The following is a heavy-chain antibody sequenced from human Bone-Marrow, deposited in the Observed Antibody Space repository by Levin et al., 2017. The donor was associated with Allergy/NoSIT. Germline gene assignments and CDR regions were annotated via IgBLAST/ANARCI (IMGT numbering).Heavy chain of an antibody. CDR3: TKDSRYYYDSIDNWFDP. J-gene: IGHJ5*02. D-gene: IGHD3-22*01. CDR1: GFTFGDYA. Sequence: SGGSLRLSCAASGFTFGDYAMHWVRQVPGKGLEWVSGISWNSGSLGYAESVKGRLTIYRDNAKNSLYLQMSSLRPEDTALYFCTKDSRYYYDSIDNWFDPWGQGTLVTVSS. CDR2: ISWNSGSL. V-gene: IGHV3-9*01.